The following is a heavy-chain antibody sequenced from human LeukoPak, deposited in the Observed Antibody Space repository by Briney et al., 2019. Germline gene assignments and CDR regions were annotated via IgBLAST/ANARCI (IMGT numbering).Heavy chain of an antibody. J-gene: IGHJ4*02. CDR1: GFTFSSYG. D-gene: IGHD6-19*01. CDR3: AKEPYSSAYYFDY. Sequence: GRSLRLSCAASGFTFSSYGMHWVRQAPGKGLEWVAVISYDGSNKCYADSVEGRFTISRDNSKNTLYLQMNSLRAEDTAVYYCAKEPYSSAYYFDYWGQGTLVTVSS. V-gene: IGHV3-30*18. CDR2: ISYDGSNK.